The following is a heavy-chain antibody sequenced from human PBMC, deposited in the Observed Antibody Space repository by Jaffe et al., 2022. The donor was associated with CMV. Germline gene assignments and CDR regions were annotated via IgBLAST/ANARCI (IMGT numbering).Heavy chain of an antibody. J-gene: IGHJ6*02. V-gene: IGHV3-74*01. Sequence: EVQLVESGGGLVQPGGSLRLSCAASGFTFSSYWMHWVRQAPGKGLVWVSRINSDGSSTSYADSVKGRFTISRDNAKNTLYLQMNSLRAEDTAVYYCARDQFTCSSTSCYPYYGMDVWGQGTTVTVSS. CDR2: INSDGSST. CDR3: ARDQFTCSSTSCYPYYGMDV. CDR1: GFTFSSYW. D-gene: IGHD2-2*01.